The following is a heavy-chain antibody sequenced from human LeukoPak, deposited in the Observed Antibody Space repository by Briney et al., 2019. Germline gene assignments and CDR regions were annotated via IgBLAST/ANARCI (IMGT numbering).Heavy chain of an antibody. CDR1: GFLFMSYP. D-gene: IGHD6-13*01. J-gene: IGHJ4*02. Sequence: GGSLRLSCAASGFLFMSYPFHWVRQAPGKGLDWVASVSHDGEKTYYADSVKGRAFISRDDSRNTLYLQMNSLRAEDTAVYYCAKFWDSTDYWGQGTLVTVSS. CDR3: AKFWDSTDY. V-gene: IGHV3-30-3*02. CDR2: VSHDGEKT.